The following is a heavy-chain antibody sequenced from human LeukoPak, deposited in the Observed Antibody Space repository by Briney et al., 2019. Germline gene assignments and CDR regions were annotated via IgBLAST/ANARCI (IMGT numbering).Heavy chain of an antibody. CDR3: AREMSGCSGGSCYSFAFDI. CDR1: GGSISSYY. J-gene: IGHJ3*02. D-gene: IGHD2-15*01. Sequence: SETLSLTCTVSGGSISSYYWSWIRQPPGQGLEWIGYIYYSGSTNYNPSLKSRVTISVDTSKNQFSLKLSSVTAADTAVYYCAREMSGCSGGSCYSFAFDIWGQGTMVTVSS. V-gene: IGHV4-59*01. CDR2: IYYSGST.